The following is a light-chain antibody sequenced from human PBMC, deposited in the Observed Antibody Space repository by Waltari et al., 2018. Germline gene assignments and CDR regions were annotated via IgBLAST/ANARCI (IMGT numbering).Light chain of an antibody. Sequence: QSVLTQAPSESGTPGQTVNLSCSGRTSNIGSPVGFWYKQVAGLAPKLLIYKHERRPSGVPDRFSGSKSGSSASLAITGLRSEDEADYYCATWDDSLSGPVFGGGTKLTVL. CDR1: TSNIGSPV. CDR3: ATWDDSLSGPV. V-gene: IGLV1-47*01. J-gene: IGLJ3*02. CDR2: KHE.